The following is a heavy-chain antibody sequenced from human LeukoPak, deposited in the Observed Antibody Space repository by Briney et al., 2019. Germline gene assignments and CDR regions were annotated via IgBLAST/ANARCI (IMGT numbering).Heavy chain of an antibody. V-gene: IGHV1-69*13. J-gene: IGHJ4*02. Sequence: GASVKVSCKASGGTFISYAISWVRQAPGQGLEWMGGIIPIFGTANYAQKFQGRVTITADESTSTAYMELSSLRSEDTAVYYCARDSPSIAAFSSDWGQGTLVTVSS. D-gene: IGHD6-6*01. CDR2: IIPIFGTA. CDR3: ARDSPSIAAFSSD. CDR1: GGTFISYA.